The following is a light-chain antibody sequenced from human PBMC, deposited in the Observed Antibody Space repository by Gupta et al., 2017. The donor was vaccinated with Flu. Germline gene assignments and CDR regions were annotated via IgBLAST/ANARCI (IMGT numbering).Light chain of an antibody. Sequence: VLTQSPGTLSLSPGEGATLSCRASQTINHFYLAWYQQKPGQAPKLLIYGASNRATGIPARFSGSGYGTDFTLTISRLEPEDFAVYVCQQYDTSPYSFGQGTKLEIK. CDR2: GAS. CDR3: QQYDTSPYS. J-gene: IGKJ2*03. V-gene: IGKV3-20*01. CDR1: QTINHFY.